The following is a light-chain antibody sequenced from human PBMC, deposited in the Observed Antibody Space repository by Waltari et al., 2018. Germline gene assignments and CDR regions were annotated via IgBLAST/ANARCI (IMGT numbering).Light chain of an antibody. CDR1: KLGDKY. V-gene: IGLV3-1*01. CDR3: QAWDSNTGV. CDR2: QDT. J-gene: IGLJ3*02. Sequence: SYELTQPPSVSVSPGQTARITCPGDKLGDKYVYWYQQKAGQSPVLVMYQDTKRPSGIPERFSGSNSGNTATLTISGTQAMDEADYYCQAWDSNTGVFGGGTKLTVL.